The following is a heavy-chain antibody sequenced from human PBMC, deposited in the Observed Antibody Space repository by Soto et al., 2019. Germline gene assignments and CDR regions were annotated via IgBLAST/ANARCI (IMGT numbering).Heavy chain of an antibody. Sequence: SETLSLTCTVSGGSISSSSYYWGWIRQPPGKGLEWIGSIYYSGSTYYNPSLKSRVTISVDTSKNQFSLKLSSVTAADTAVYYCASLPDYDILTGYYHPEARAFDYWGQGTLVTVSS. J-gene: IGHJ4*02. CDR3: ASLPDYDILTGYYHPEARAFDY. CDR1: GGSISSSSYY. V-gene: IGHV4-39*01. D-gene: IGHD3-9*01. CDR2: IYYSGST.